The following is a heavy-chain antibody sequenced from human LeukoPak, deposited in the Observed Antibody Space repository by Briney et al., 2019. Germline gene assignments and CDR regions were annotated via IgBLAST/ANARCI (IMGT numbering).Heavy chain of an antibody. Sequence: AETLSLTCTVSGVSISSSSYYWGWIPQPPGKGLESIVSIYYSGTTYYNPSLNSRVTIYVDTSKNQFSLKLSSVTAANTAVYYCARHLLLGFGSNLDYWGQGTLVTVSS. J-gene: IGHJ4*02. CDR3: ARHLLLGFGSNLDY. CDR2: IYYSGTT. V-gene: IGHV4-39*01. CDR1: GVSISSSSYY. D-gene: IGHD3-10*01.